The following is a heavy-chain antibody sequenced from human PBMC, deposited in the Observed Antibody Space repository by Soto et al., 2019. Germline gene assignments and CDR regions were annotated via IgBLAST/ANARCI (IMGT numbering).Heavy chain of an antibody. V-gene: IGHV4-59*08. CDR1: RGSISTYY. Sequence: SETLSLTCTVSRGSISTYYWSWIRQPPGKGLECIGYIYYNGNTDYNPSLKSRVTISVDTSKNQFTLNLNSVTAADTAVYYCARHATRSYDYWGQGTLVTVSS. CDR2: IYYNGNT. CDR3: ARHATRSYDY. J-gene: IGHJ4*02.